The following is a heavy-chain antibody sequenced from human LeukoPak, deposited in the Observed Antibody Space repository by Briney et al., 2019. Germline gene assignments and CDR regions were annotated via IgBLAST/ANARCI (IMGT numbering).Heavy chain of an antibody. CDR2: ISAYNGNT. D-gene: IGHD6-19*01. Sequence: GASVKVSRKASGYTFTSYGISWVRQAPGQGLEWMGWISAYNGNTNYAQKLQGRVTMTTDTSTSTAYMELRSLRSDDTAVYYCAVAMAGTDLDYWGQGTLVTVSS. J-gene: IGHJ4*02. CDR1: GYTFTSYG. CDR3: AVAMAGTDLDY. V-gene: IGHV1-18*01.